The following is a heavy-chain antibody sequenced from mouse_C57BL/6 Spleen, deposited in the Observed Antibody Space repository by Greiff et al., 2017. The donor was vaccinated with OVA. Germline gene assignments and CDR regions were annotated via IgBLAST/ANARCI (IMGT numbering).Heavy chain of an antibody. CDR2: IDPEDGET. CDR1: GFNIKDYY. J-gene: IGHJ3*01. V-gene: IGHV14-2*01. D-gene: IGHD2-13*01. Sequence: VQLQQPGAELVKPGASVKLSCTASGFNIKDYYMHWVKQRTEQGLEWIGRIDPEDGETKYAPKFKGKATITADTSSITAYLQLSIQISEDTAVYYCASYSDYGGFAYWGQGTLVTVSA. CDR3: ASYSDYGGFAY.